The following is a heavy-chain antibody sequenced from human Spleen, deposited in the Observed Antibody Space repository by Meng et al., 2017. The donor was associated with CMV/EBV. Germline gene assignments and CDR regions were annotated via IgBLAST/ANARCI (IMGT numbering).Heavy chain of an antibody. Sequence: YYMHWVRQAPGQGLEWMGIINPSGGRTTYAQKFQGRVTMTRDTSTSTVYMELSSLRFEDTAVYYCARGEKFHNIVVVPAAMGWFDPWGQGTLVTVSS. D-gene: IGHD2-2*01. CDR3: ARGEKFHNIVVVPAAMGWFDP. CDR2: INPSGGRT. V-gene: IGHV1-46*01. CDR1: YY. J-gene: IGHJ5*02.